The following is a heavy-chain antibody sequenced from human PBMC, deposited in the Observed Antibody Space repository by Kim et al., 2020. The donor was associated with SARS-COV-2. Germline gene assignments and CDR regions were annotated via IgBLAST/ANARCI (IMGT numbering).Heavy chain of an antibody. Sequence: GGSLRLSCAASGFTFSSYALSWVRQAPGKGLEWVSRISASGGDTYYADSVQGRLTLSRDNSKNALNLEMNSLRAEDTALYYCAKVPTLTAPFYDYWGQVT. V-gene: IGHV3-23*01. D-gene: IGHD4-4*01. J-gene: IGHJ4*02. CDR1: GFTFSSYA. CDR2: ISASGGDT. CDR3: AKVPTLTAPFYDY.